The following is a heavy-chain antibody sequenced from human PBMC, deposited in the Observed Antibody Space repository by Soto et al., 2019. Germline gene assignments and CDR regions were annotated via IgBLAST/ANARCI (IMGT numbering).Heavy chain of an antibody. CDR2: ISSSSSYI. CDR1: GFTFSSYS. V-gene: IGHV3-21*01. CDR3: ARITYSSSSGLVDY. J-gene: IGHJ4*02. Sequence: EVQLVESGGGLVKPGGSLRLSCAASGFTFSSYSMNWVRQAPGKGLEWVSAISSSSSYIYYADSVKGRFTISRDNAKNSLYLQMNSLRAEDTAVYYCARITYSSSSGLVDYWGQGTLVTVSS. D-gene: IGHD6-6*01.